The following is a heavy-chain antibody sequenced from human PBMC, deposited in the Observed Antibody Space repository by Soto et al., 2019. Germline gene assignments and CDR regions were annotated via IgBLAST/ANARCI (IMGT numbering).Heavy chain of an antibody. D-gene: IGHD6-13*01. V-gene: IGHV4-30-4*01. Sequence: QVQLQESGPGLVKPSQTLSLTCTVSGGSISSGDYYWSWIRQPPGKGLEWIGYIYYSGSTYYNPSLRSGVTVSVDRSKIQLSLKLSSVTAADTAVYYCARERPEGSRLDPWGQGTLVTVSS. CDR3: ARERPEGSRLDP. J-gene: IGHJ5*02. CDR1: GGSISSGDYY. CDR2: IYYSGST.